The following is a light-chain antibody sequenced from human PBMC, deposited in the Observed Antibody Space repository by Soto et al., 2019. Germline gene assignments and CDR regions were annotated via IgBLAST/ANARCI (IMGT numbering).Light chain of an antibody. V-gene: IGLV2-8*01. Sequence: QSALTQPPSASGSPGQSVTISCSGTSSDIGDYNYFSWYQQYSGKAPKLIIFEVTKRPSGVPDRFSGSKSGNTASLTVSGLQTEDEAYYYCSSYAASSHLLFGGGTKLTVL. CDR2: EVT. CDR1: SSDIGDYNY. J-gene: IGLJ2*01. CDR3: SSYAASSHLL.